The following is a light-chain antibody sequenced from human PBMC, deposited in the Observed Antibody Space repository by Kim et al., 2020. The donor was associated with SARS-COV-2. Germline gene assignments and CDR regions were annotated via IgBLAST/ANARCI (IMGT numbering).Light chain of an antibody. CDR1: NIGSKS. Sequence: APGKTAGITCGGNNIGSKSVHWYQQKPDQAPVLVIYYDSDRPSGIPERFSGSNSGNTATLTISRVEAGDEADYYCQVWDSSSDHPVFGGGTQLTVL. J-gene: IGLJ2*01. V-gene: IGLV3-21*04. CDR2: YDS. CDR3: QVWDSSSDHPV.